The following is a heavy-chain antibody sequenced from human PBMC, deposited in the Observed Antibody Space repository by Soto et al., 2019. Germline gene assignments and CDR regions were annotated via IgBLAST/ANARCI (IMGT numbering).Heavy chain of an antibody. CDR1: GGSISSGGYY. Sequence: QVQLQESGPGLVKPSQTLSLTCTVSGGSISSGGYYWSWIRQHPGKGLEWIGYIYYSGSTYYNPSRKIPLTLSVYTSKNPFSLNLSSVTAADTAVYYCARDSSSGYYYGVRYNWFDPWGQGTLVTVSS. CDR2: IYYSGST. CDR3: ARDSSSGYYYGVRYNWFDP. D-gene: IGHD3-22*01. V-gene: IGHV4-31*01. J-gene: IGHJ5*02.